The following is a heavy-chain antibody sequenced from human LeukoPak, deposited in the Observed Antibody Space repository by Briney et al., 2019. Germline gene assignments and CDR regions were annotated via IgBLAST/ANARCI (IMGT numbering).Heavy chain of an antibody. CDR1: GFTFGNYW. CDR2: IKQDGSEN. D-gene: IGHD3-9*01. CDR3: ARVIGGIRYFDWYNWFDP. Sequence: GGSLRLSCAAPGFTFGNYWMSWVRQAPGKGLEWVANIKQDGSENYYVDSVKGRFTISRDNAKNSLYLQMNSLRAEDTAVYYCARVIGGIRYFDWYNWFDPWGQGTLVTVSS. J-gene: IGHJ5*02. V-gene: IGHV3-7*05.